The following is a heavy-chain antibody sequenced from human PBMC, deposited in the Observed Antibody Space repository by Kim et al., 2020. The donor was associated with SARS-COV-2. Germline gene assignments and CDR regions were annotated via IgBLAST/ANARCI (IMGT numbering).Heavy chain of an antibody. V-gene: IGHV3-30*02. CDR3: AKGKETTMIVVHRVDGMDV. J-gene: IGHJ6*02. D-gene: IGHD3-22*01. Sequence: GRFTISRDNSKNTLYLQMNSLRAEDTAVYYGAKGKETTMIVVHRVDGMDVWGQGTTVTVSS.